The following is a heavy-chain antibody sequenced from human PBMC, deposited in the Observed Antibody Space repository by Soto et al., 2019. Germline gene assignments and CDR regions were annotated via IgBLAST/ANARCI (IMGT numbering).Heavy chain of an antibody. J-gene: IGHJ4*02. CDR3: ARDLMITFGGVIAPTRFDY. D-gene: IGHD3-16*02. Sequence: ASVKVSCKASGYTFTSYAMHWVRQAPGQRLEWMGWINAGNGNTKYSQKFQGRVTITRDTSASTAYMELSSLRSEDTAVYYCARDLMITFGGVIAPTRFDYWGQGTLVTVS. CDR2: INAGNGNT. V-gene: IGHV1-3*01. CDR1: GYTFTSYA.